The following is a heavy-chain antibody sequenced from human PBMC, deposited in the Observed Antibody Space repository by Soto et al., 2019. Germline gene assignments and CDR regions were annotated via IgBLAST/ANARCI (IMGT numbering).Heavy chain of an antibody. J-gene: IGHJ6*02. CDR3: ARVKKMVRGVIALGMDV. CDR2: IYYSGST. D-gene: IGHD3-10*01. Sequence: QVQLQESGPGLVKPSETLSLTCTVSGGSISSYYWSWIRQPPGKGLEWIGYIYYSGSTNYNPSLQSRVTISVDTSKNQFSLKLSSVTAADTAVYYCARVKKMVRGVIALGMDVWGQGTTVTVSS. V-gene: IGHV4-59*01. CDR1: GGSISSYY.